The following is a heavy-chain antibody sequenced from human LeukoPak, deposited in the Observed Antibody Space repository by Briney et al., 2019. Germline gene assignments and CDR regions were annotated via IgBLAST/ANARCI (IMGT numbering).Heavy chain of an antibody. CDR1: GGSISSYY. CDR2: IYTSGNT. J-gene: IGHJ5*02. Sequence: ASETLSLTCTVSGGSISSYYWSWIRQPAGKGLEWIGRIYTSGNTNYNPSLESRVTMSLDTSRNQFSLKPRSVTAAVTTVYYCARDSGYDLNCFDPWGQGTLVTVSS. CDR3: ARDSGYDLNCFDP. V-gene: IGHV4-4*07. D-gene: IGHD5-12*01.